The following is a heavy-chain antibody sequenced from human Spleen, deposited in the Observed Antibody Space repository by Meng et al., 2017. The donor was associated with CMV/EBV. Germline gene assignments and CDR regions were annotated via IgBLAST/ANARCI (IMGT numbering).Heavy chain of an antibody. CDR2: IIPILGIA. Sequence: SVKDSCKASGGTFSSYAISWVRQAPGQGLEWMGGIIPILGIANYAQNIQGRVTINADKSTSKAYLELSCLRSEDTAVYYCARAPVDSSGYSYYYYYGMDVWGQGTTVTVSS. V-gene: IGHV1-69*10. CDR3: ARAPVDSSGYSYYYYYGMDV. D-gene: IGHD3-22*01. CDR1: GGTFSSYA. J-gene: IGHJ6*02.